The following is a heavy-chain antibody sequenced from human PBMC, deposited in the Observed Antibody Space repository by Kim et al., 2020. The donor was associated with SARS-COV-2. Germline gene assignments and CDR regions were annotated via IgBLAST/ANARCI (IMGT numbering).Heavy chain of an antibody. V-gene: IGHV4-39*01. CDR2: IYYSGST. Sequence: SETLSLTCTVSGGSISSSSYYWGWIRQPPGKGLEWIGSIYYSGSTYYNPSLKSRVTISVDTSKNQFSLKLSSVTAADTAVYYCARTVGGYCSGGSCYSDWFDPWGQGTLVTVSS. J-gene: IGHJ5*02. D-gene: IGHD2-15*01. CDR1: GGSISSSSYY. CDR3: ARTVGGYCSGGSCYSDWFDP.